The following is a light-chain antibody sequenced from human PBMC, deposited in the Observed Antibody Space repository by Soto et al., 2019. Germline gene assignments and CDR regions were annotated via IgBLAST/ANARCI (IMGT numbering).Light chain of an antibody. Sequence: DIQMTQSPSTLSASVGDRVTITCRASQSISSWLAWYQQKPGKAPKLLIFDVSNLESGVPSRFVGSGSGTEFTLTISSLQPDDFATYYCHQYHRFWTFGQGTRVEIK. V-gene: IGKV1-5*01. CDR2: DVS. CDR1: QSISSW. CDR3: HQYHRFWT. J-gene: IGKJ1*01.